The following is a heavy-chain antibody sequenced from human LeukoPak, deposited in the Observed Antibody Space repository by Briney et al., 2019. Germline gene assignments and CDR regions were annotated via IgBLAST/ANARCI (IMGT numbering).Heavy chain of an antibody. D-gene: IGHD6-13*01. CDR1: GYSFTSYW. J-gene: IGHJ4*02. V-gene: IGHV5-51*01. CDR3: ARSSLSSSWYIDY. CDR2: IYPGDSDT. Sequence: GESLKISCKGSGYSFTSYWIDWVRQMPGKGLEWMGIIYPGDSDTRYSPSFQGQVTISADKSISTAYLQWSSLKASDTAMYYCARSSLSSSWYIDYWGQGTLVTVSS.